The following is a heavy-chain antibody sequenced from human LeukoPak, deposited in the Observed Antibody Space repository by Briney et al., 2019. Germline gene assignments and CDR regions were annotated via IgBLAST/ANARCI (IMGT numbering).Heavy chain of an antibody. CDR1: GFTFDDYG. CDR2: INWNGGST. D-gene: IGHD1-26*01. CDR3: ARSPQQWELPDFDY. J-gene: IGHJ4*02. Sequence: PGGPLRLSCAASGFTFDDYGMSWVRQAPGKGLEWVSGINWNGGSTGYADSVKGRFTISRDNAKNSLYLQMNSLRAEDTALYYCARSPQQWELPDFDYWGQGTLVTVSS. V-gene: IGHV3-20*04.